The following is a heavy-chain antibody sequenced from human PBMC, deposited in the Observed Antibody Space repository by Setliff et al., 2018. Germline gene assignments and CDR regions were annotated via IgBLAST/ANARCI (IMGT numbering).Heavy chain of an antibody. J-gene: IGHJ5*02. D-gene: IGHD2-2*01. V-gene: IGHV4-61*09. CDR3: ARGGGGYHAAS. Sequence: SETLSLTCTVSGGSISSGSYYWSWIRQPAGKGLEWIGHIYTSGSTNYNPSLKSRVTISVDTSKNQFSLKLSSVTAADTAVYYCARGGGGYHAASWGQGILVTVSS. CDR1: GGSISSGSYY. CDR2: IYTSGST.